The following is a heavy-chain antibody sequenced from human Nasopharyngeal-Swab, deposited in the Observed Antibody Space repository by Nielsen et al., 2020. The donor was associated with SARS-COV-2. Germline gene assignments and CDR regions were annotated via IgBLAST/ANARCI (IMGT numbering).Heavy chain of an antibody. CDR3: AKAADYYDSSGYYTY. Sequence: GGSLRLSCTASGFTFGDYAMSWVRQAPGKGLEWVSTISGSGGSTYYADSVKGRFTISRDNSKNTLYLQMNSLRAEDTAVYYCAKAADYYDSSGYYTYWGQGTLVTVSS. CDR2: ISGSGGST. J-gene: IGHJ4*02. D-gene: IGHD3-22*01. CDR1: GFTFGDYA. V-gene: IGHV3-23*01.